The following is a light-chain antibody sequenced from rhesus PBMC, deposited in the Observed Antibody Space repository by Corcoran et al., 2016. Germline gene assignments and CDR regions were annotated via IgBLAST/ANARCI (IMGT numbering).Light chain of an antibody. V-gene: IGKV1-25*01. J-gene: IGKJ2*01. CDR3: QHYYTIPYS. Sequence: DIQMTQSPSSLSASVGDRVTITCRASQGITTDLAWYQQKPGETPKLLIYEVSRLQSGTPSRFRGSGSGTDFTLTISSLQSEDFATYYCQHYYTIPYSFGQGTKVEIK. CDR1: QGITTD. CDR2: EVS.